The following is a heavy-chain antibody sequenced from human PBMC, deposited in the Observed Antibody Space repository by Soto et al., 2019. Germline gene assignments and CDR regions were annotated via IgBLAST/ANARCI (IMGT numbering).Heavy chain of an antibody. CDR1: GFTVSSNY. CDR2: IYSGGST. J-gene: IGHJ6*02. D-gene: IGHD5-18*01. CDR3: ETDTYSYGPLSGYYYGMYV. Sequence: GRSLRLSCAASGFTVSSNYMSWVRQAPGKGLEWVSVIYSGGSTYYADSVKGRFTISRDNSKNTLYLQMNSLRAEDTAVYYCETDTYSYGPLSGYYYGMYVSGPGTTVSVS. V-gene: IGHV3-53*01.